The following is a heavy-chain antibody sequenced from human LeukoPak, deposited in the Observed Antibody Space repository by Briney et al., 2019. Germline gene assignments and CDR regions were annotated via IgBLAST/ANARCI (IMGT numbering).Heavy chain of an antibody. J-gene: IGHJ3*02. CDR1: GYTFTSYY. CDR2: INPSGGST. CDR3: ARGWRGYSYVLDAFDI. D-gene: IGHD5-18*01. V-gene: IGHV1-46*01. Sequence: ASVTVSFKASGYTFTSYYMHWVRQAPGQGLEWMGIINPSGGSTSYAQKFQGRVTMTRDTSTSTVYMELSSLRSEDTAVYYCARGWRGYSYVLDAFDIWGQGTMVTVSS.